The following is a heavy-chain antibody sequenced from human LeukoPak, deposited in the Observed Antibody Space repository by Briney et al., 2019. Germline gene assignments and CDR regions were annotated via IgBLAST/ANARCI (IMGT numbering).Heavy chain of an antibody. CDR3: AKGGWEASSSSWRFFDY. CDR2: IHYDGSKQ. J-gene: IGHJ4*02. D-gene: IGHD6-6*01. CDR1: GFTFSSYG. Sequence: GGSLRLSCAASGFTFSSYGMHWVRQAPGKGLEWVAFIHYDGSKQSYADSVKGRFTISRDNSQSTLYLQMSSLRPEDTAVYYCAKGGWEASSSSWRFFDYWGQGTLVTVSS. V-gene: IGHV3-30*02.